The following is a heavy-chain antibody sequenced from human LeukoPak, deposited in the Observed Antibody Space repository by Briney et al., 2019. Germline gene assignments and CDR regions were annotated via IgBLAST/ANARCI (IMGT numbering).Heavy chain of an antibody. CDR1: GFTFSSYE. D-gene: IGHD6-25*01. Sequence: GGSLRLSCAASGFTFSSYEMNWVRQAPGKGLEWVSHISSSGSTIYYADSVKGRFTISRDNAKNSLYLQMNSLRAEDTAVYYCARSSVRVPFDYWGQGTLVTVSS. CDR3: ARSSVRVPFDY. CDR2: ISSSGSTI. J-gene: IGHJ4*02. V-gene: IGHV3-48*03.